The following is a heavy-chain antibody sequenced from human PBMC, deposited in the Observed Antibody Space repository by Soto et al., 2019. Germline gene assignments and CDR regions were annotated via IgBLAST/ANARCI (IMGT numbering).Heavy chain of an antibody. CDR1: GGSISSGDYY. V-gene: IGHV4-30-4*01. D-gene: IGHD2-2*01. Sequence: PSETLSLTCTVSGGSISSGDYYWSWIRQPPGKGLEWIGYIYYSGSTYYNPSLKSRVTTSVDTSKNQFSLKLSSVTAADTAVYYCARDRGRTTYCSSTSCTRGGWFDPWGQGTLVTVSS. CDR3: ARDRGRTTYCSSTSCTRGGWFDP. CDR2: IYYSGST. J-gene: IGHJ5*02.